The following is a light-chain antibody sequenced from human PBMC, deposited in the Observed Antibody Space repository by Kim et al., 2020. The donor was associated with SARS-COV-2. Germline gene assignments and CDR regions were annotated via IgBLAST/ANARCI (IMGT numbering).Light chain of an antibody. CDR1: SGHTSYA. CDR3: QTWGTGWV. CDR2: LNSDGSH. J-gene: IGLJ3*02. Sequence: QLVLTQSPSASASLGASVKLTCTRSSGHTSYAIAWHQQQPEKGPRYLMKLNSDGSHSKGDGIPDRFSGSSSGAERYLTISSLQSEDEADYYCQTWGTGWVFGGGTQLTVL. V-gene: IGLV4-69*01.